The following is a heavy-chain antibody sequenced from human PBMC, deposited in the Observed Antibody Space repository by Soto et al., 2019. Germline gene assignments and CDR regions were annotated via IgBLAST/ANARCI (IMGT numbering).Heavy chain of an antibody. CDR1: GGSVSSGSYY. CDR2: IYYSGST. CDR3: ARVRLGSESYYVSAFDI. Sequence: SETLSLTCTVSGGSVSSGSYYWSWIRQPPGKGLEWIGYIYYSGSTNYNPSLKSRVTISVDTSKNQFSLKLSSVTAADTAVYYCARVRLGSESYYVSAFDIWGQGTMVTVSS. V-gene: IGHV4-61*01. D-gene: IGHD1-26*01. J-gene: IGHJ3*02.